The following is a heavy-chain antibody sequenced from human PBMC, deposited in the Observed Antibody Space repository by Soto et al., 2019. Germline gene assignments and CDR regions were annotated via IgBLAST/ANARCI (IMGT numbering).Heavy chain of an antibody. V-gene: IGHV1-8*01. CDR2: MNPNTGNT. J-gene: IGHJ4*02. CDR1: GYTFTSYD. CDR3: SREITGKFPG. Sequence: QVQLVQSGAEVKKPGASVKVSCKASGYTFTSYDINWVRQATGQGREWMGWMNPNTGNTGYAQQFQGRVPMTRTTSVSTAYTELSSLRAEDTAVYYCSREITGKFPGWGQGTLVTVSS.